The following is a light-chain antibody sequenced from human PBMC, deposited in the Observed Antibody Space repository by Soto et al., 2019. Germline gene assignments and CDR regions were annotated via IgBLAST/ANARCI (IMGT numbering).Light chain of an antibody. CDR3: AAWDDTLRGLV. CDR1: NSNIGSNY. Sequence: QAVVTQPPSASGTPGQTVTISCSGRNSNIGSNYVYWYQQLPGTAPRLLMYRADQRPSGVPDRFSGSKSGTSASLAISGLRSEDEADYYCAAWDDTLRGLVFGGGTKLTVL. J-gene: IGLJ2*01. CDR2: RAD. V-gene: IGLV1-47*01.